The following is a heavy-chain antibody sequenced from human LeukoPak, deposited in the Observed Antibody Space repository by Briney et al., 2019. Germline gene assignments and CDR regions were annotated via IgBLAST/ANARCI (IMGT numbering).Heavy chain of an antibody. CDR3: AKVYSSGWRDAFDI. CDR1: GFTFSSYA. J-gene: IGHJ3*02. Sequence: GGSLRLSCAASGFTFSSYAMSWVRQAPGKGLEWVSGIRGSGGSTNYADSVKGRFTISRDNSKNTLYLQMNSLRAEDTAVYYCAKVYSSGWRDAFDIWGQGTMVTVSS. D-gene: IGHD6-19*01. CDR2: IRGSGGST. V-gene: IGHV3-23*01.